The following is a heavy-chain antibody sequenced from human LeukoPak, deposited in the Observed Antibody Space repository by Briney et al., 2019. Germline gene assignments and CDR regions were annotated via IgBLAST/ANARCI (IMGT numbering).Heavy chain of an antibody. CDR1: GYTFTTYG. CDR3: AREIPSNWNDAFDY. J-gene: IGHJ4*02. D-gene: IGHD1-20*01. V-gene: IGHV1-2*02. Sequence: ASVKVSCKASGYTFTTYGINWLRQAPGQGPEWMGWINPNSGGTKYAQKFQGKVALTSDSSISTAYMEVSRLQSGDTAIYYCAREIPSNWNDAFDYWGQGTLVTVSS. CDR2: INPNSGGT.